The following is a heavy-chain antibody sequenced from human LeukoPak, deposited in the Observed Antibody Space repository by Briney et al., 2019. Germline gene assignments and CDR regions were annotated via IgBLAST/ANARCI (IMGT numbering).Heavy chain of an antibody. CDR2: INSDGSAT. V-gene: IGHV3-74*01. CDR1: GFTFSSYG. J-gene: IGHJ6*02. CDR3: TRDHGLDV. Sequence: GGSLRLSCAASGFTFSSYGMHWVRQAPGMGLMWVSQINSDGSATSCADPVKGRCTISRDNAKNMLYLEMNSLRVEDTAVYFCTRDHGLDVWGQGTTVTVSS.